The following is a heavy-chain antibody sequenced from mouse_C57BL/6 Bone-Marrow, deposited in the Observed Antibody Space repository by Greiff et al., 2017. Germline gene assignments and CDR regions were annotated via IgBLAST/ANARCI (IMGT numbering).Heavy chain of an antibody. D-gene: IGHD1-1*01. CDR3: ATKPPYYYGSSYVDAMDY. J-gene: IGHJ4*01. V-gene: IGHV1-7*01. CDR1: GYTFTSYW. CDR2: INPSRGYT. Sequence: VQLQQSGAELAKPGASVKLSCKASGYTFTSYWMHWVKQRPGPGLEWIGYINPSRGYTKYTQKFKDKATLTADKSSSTAYMQLSSRTYEDSAVYYCATKPPYYYGSSYVDAMDYWGQGTSVTVSS.